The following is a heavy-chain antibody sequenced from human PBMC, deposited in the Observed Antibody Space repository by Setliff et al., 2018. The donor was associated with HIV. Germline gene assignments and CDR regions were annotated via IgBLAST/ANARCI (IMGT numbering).Heavy chain of an antibody. CDR1: GFIFSGHA. D-gene: IGHD6-19*01. CDR2: IRSKADKYAT. J-gene: IGHJ5*02. V-gene: IGHV3-73*01. CDR3: LLPCTSGWHNWADP. Sequence: PGGSLRLSCAASGFIFSGHAMHWVRQASGKGLEWVGHIRSKADKYATEYGASAKGRFIISRDDSKKTAYLQMSSLRVEDTAIYYCLLPCTSGWHNWADPWGQGTLVTVSS.